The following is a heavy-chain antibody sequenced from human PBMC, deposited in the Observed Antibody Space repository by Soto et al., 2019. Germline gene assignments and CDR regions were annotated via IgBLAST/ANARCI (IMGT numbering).Heavy chain of an antibody. D-gene: IGHD6-25*01. Sequence: QVQLVQSGAEVKKPGSSVKVSCKASGGTFSSYAISWVRQARGQGLGWMGGIVPIFGTANFGQKFQGKVTITADKSTSAAYYALSSLRSEDTAVYYCATARRAGHYSGMDVWGQGATFTVSS. CDR3: ATARRAGHYSGMDV. CDR1: GGTFSSYA. V-gene: IGHV1-69*06. J-gene: IGHJ6*02. CDR2: IVPIFGTA.